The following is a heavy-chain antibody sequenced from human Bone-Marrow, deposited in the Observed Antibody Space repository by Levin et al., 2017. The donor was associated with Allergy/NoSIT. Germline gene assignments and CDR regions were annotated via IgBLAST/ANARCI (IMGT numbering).Heavy chain of an antibody. CDR3: ATDYSNYGGPVFDY. V-gene: IGHV3-21*01. J-gene: IGHJ4*02. CDR2: ISSSSSYI. Sequence: VASVKVSCAASGFTFSSYSMNWVRQAPGKGLEWVSSISSSSSYIYYADSVKGRFTISRDNAKNSLYLQMNSLRAEDTAVYYCATDYSNYGGPVFDYWGQGTLVTVSS. CDR1: GFTFSSYS. D-gene: IGHD4-11*01.